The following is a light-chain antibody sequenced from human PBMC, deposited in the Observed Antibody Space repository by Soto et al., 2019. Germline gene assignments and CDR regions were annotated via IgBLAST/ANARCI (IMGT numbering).Light chain of an antibody. CDR1: QIISTSY. CDR3: QQYASSPNT. J-gene: IGKJ1*01. Sequence: EGLFAQYTSTLTLSPVQRATHSCRASQIISTSYLAWYQQKPGQAPRLLISGASIRATGIPDRFSGSGSGTDFALTISSLQPEDFAVYYCQQYASSPNTFGQGTKVDIK. CDR2: GAS. V-gene: IGKV3-20*01.